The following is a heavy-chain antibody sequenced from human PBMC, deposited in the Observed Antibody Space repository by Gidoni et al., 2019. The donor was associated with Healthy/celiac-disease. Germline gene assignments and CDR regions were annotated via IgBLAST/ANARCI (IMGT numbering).Heavy chain of an antibody. CDR2: VDPSDSYT. D-gene: IGHD2-2*01. Sequence: EVQQVQSGAEVKKPGVSLRISCKGSGYSFTSDGIRWGRQMPGKGLEWMGGVDPSDSYTNYSPSFQGHVTISADKSISTAYLQWSSLKASDTAMYYCARDNIVVVPAAPAGYYYSYMDVWGKGTTVTVSS. CDR1: GYSFTSDG. V-gene: IGHV5-10-1*03. J-gene: IGHJ6*03. CDR3: ARDNIVVVPAAPAGYYYSYMDV.